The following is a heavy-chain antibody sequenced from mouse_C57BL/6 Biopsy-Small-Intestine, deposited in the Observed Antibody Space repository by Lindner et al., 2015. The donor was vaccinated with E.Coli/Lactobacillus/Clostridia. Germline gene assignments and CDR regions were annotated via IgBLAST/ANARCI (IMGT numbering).Heavy chain of an antibody. CDR3: AKAQTTWNYSMDY. CDR1: GYTFTDYY. D-gene: IGHD3-2*02. Sequence: VQLQESGPELVKPGASVKMSCKASGYTFTDYYMHWVKQSHGKSLEWIGYIYPNNGGNGNNQKFTGKATFTIDKSSSTAYMELRSLTSEDSAVYYCAKAQTTWNYSMDYWGQGTSVTVSS. CDR2: IYPNNGGN. J-gene: IGHJ4*01. V-gene: IGHV1-34*01.